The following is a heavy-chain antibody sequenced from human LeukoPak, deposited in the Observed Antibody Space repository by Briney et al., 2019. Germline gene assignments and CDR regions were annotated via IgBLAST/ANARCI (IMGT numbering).Heavy chain of an antibody. V-gene: IGHV4-59*01. Sequence: SETLSLTCTVSGGSISSYYWSWIRQPPGKGLEWIGYIYYSGSTNYNPSLKSRVTISVDTSKNQFSLKLSSVTAADTAVYYCARVNCGGDCYRPNHPPDAFDIWGQGTMVTVSS. CDR1: GGSISSYY. D-gene: IGHD2-21*01. J-gene: IGHJ3*02. CDR2: IYYSGST. CDR3: ARVNCGGDCYRPNHPPDAFDI.